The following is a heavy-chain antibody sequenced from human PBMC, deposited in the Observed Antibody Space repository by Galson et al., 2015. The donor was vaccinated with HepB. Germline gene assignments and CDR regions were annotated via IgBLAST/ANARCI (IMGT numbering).Heavy chain of an antibody. V-gene: IGHV7-4-1*02. CDR2: INTNTGNP. D-gene: IGHD3-22*01. J-gene: IGHJ4*02. CDR1: GYTFTSYA. CDR3: ARGLPRDSSGYYYEEGTDFDY. Sequence: SVKVSCKASGYTFTSYAMNWVRQAPGQGLEWMGWINTNTGNPTYAQGFTGRFVFSLDTSVSTAYLQISSLKAEDTAVYYCARGLPRDSSGYYYEEGTDFDYWGQGTLVTVSS.